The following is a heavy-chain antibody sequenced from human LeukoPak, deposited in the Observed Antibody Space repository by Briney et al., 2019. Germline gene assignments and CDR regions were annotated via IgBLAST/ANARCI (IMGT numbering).Heavy chain of an antibody. Sequence: SETLSLTCAVYGGSFSDYYWTWIRQTPGKGLEWIGEMSPSGSSNYNPSLKSRATISVDTSKNQFSLKLRSVTAADTAVYYCARGRQDVNMILVVMAGVSYYLDVWSKGTTVTVS. CDR3: ARGRQDVNMILVVMAGVSYYLDV. D-gene: IGHD3-22*01. J-gene: IGHJ6*03. V-gene: IGHV4-34*01. CDR2: MSPSGSS. CDR1: GGSFSDYY.